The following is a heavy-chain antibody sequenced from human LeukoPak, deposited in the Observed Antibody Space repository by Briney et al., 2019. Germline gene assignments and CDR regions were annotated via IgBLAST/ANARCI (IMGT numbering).Heavy chain of an antibody. CDR3: ARALIAVAGTYYYYMDV. V-gene: IGHV4-4*02. Sequence: SETLPLTCAVSGGSISSSNWWSWVRQPPGKGLEWIGEIYHSGSTNYNPSLKSRVTISVDKSKNQFSLKLSSVTAADTAVYYCARALIAVAGTYYYYMDVWGKGTTVTVSS. CDR1: GGSISSSNW. J-gene: IGHJ6*03. CDR2: IYHSGST. D-gene: IGHD6-19*01.